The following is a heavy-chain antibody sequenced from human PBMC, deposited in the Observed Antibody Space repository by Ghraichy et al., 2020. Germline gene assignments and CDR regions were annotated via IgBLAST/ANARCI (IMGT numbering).Heavy chain of an antibody. CDR2: MYSNGNT. V-gene: IGHV4-39*01. D-gene: IGHD3-10*01. CDR3: ARVMIYASGIDS. CDR1: GGSISSSHYY. J-gene: IGHJ4*02. Sequence: ESLNISCTVSGGSISSSHYYYAWIRQPPGKGLEWIASMYSNGNTYYNPSLKSRVAISVATAKNQFSLTLSSMTAADTAVDYCARVMIYASGIDSWGQGTLVTVSS.